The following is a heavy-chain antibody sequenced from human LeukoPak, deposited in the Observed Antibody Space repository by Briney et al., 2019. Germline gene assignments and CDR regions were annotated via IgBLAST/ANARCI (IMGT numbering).Heavy chain of an antibody. V-gene: IGHV3-21*01. J-gene: IGHJ3*02. CDR2: MSSTSIYI. CDR3: AREGFGELSAGAFDI. Sequence: PGGSLRLSCAASGFSFSTYSMNWVRQAPGKGLERVASMSSTSIYIYYTDSVKGRFTISRDNAKNSLYLQMNSLRAEDTAVYYCAREGFGELSAGAFDIWGQGTMVTVSS. CDR1: GFSFSTYS. D-gene: IGHD3-10*01.